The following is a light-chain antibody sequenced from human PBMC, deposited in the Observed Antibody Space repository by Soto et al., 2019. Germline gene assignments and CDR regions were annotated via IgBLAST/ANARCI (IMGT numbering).Light chain of an antibody. J-gene: IGKJ1*01. CDR3: QQGYSTPWT. CDR2: AAS. CDR1: QNINSY. V-gene: IGKV1-39*01. Sequence: DIQMTQSPASLSASVGDRVTITCRASQNINSYLHWYQQKPGKALKLLIYAASTLQSGVPSRFSGSGSGTDFTLTLNSLQPEDFATYYCQQGYSTPWTFGQGTKVEIK.